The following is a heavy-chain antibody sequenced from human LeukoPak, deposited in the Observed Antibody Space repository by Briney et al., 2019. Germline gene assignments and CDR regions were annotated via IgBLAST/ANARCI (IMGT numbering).Heavy chain of an antibody. CDR2: IYSGGST. J-gene: IGHJ4*02. Sequence: TGGSLRLSCAASGFTVSSNYMSWVRQAPGKGLEWVSVIYSGGSTYYADSVKGRFTISRDNSKNTLYLLMDSLRAEDTAVYFCTKGSAGGRPYYFDNWGQGTLVTVSS. D-gene: IGHD2-15*01. V-gene: IGHV3-53*01. CDR1: GFTVSSNY. CDR3: TKGSAGGRPYYFDN.